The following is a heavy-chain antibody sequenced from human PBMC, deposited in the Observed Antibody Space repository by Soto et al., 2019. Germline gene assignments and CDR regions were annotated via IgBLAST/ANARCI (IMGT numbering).Heavy chain of an antibody. CDR3: AREGNLGRWLQPLDF. CDR1: GGSFSGYY. J-gene: IGHJ4*02. D-gene: IGHD5-12*01. Sequence: SETLSLTCAVYGGSFSGYYWTWIRQPPGTGLEWIGEINHSGSTNYNPSLKSRVTISVDTSKNQFSLKLTSVTAADTAKYFCAREGNLGRWLQPLDFWGQGTLVTVSS. CDR2: INHSGST. V-gene: IGHV4-34*01.